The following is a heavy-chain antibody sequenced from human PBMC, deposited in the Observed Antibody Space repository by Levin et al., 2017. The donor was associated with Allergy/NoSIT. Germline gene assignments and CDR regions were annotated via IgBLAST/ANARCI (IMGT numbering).Heavy chain of an antibody. D-gene: IGHD3-16*02. J-gene: IGHJ4*02. V-gene: IGHV4-34*01. Sequence: SETLSLTCAVYGGSFSGYYWSWIRQPPGKGLEWIGEINHSGSTNYNPSLKSRVTISVDTSKNQFSLKLSSVTAADTAVYYCARVSGMGDYVWGSYRRPFDYWGQGTLVTVSS. CDR3: ARVSGMGDYVWGSYRRPFDY. CDR2: INHSGST. CDR1: GGSFSGYY.